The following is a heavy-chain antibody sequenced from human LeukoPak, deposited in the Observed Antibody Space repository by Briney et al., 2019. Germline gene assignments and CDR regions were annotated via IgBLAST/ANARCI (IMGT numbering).Heavy chain of an antibody. J-gene: IGHJ4*02. Sequence: GGSLRLSCAASGFTFSSYAMSWVRQAPGKGLEWVSAIGGSGGSTYYADSVKGRFTISRDNSKNTLYLQMNSLRAEDTAVYYCAREYDYVWGSYRLYLDYWGQGTLVTVSS. CDR3: AREYDYVWGSYRLYLDY. CDR1: GFTFSSYA. CDR2: IGGSGGST. V-gene: IGHV3-23*01. D-gene: IGHD3-16*02.